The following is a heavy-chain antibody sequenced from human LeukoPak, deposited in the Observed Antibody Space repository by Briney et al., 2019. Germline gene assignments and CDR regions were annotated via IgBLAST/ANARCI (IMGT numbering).Heavy chain of an antibody. V-gene: IGHV1-24*01. J-gene: IGHJ4*02. CDR2: FDPEDGET. CDR3: ATAGYSYGYFDY. Sequence: ASVKVSCKVSGHTLTELSMHWVRQAPGKGLEWMGGFDPEDGETIYAQKFQGRVTMTEDTSTDTAYMELSSLRSEDTAVYYCATAGYSYGYFDYWGQGTLVTVSS. D-gene: IGHD5-18*01. CDR1: GHTLTELS.